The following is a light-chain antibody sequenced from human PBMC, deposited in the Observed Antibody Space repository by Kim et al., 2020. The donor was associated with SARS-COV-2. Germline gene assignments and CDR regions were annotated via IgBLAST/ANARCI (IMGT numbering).Light chain of an antibody. V-gene: IGLV9-49*01. CDR1: SGNSNYK. CDR2: GGTGGIVG. Sequence: LTCTLSSGNSNYKVDWYQQRPAKGPRFVMPGGTGGIVGSKGDAIPDRFSVLGSGLNRYLTSKNIQEDDDSDYLCGADHGCGSNSWVFCGGTQLTVL. J-gene: IGLJ3*02. CDR3: GADHGCGSNSWV.